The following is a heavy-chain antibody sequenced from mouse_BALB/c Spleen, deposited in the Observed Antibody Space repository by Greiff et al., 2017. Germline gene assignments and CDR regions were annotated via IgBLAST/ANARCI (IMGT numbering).Heavy chain of an antibody. V-gene: IGHV2-6-7*01. CDR3: AKDGDYRGRYFDY. Sequence: VQVVESGPGLVAPSQSLSITCTASGFSLTGYGVNWVRQPPGKGLEWLGMIWGDGSTAYNSALKSRLSTSKDNSKSQVFLKMNSLQTGDTARYYCAKDGDYRGRYFDYWGQGTTLTVSS. CDR2: IWGDGST. CDR1: GFSLTGYG. J-gene: IGHJ2*01. D-gene: IGHD2-13*01.